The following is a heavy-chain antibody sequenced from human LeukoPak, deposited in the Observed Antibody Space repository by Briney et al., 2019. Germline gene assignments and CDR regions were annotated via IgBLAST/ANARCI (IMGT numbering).Heavy chain of an antibody. V-gene: IGHV3-48*01. J-gene: IGHJ4*02. CDR3: ARGGSTFDY. CDR1: GFTFSSYS. CDR2: ISSSSSTI. D-gene: IGHD1-1*01. Sequence: GGSLRLSCAASGFTFSSYSMNRVRQAPGKGLEWVSYISSSSSTIYYADSVKGRFTISRDNAKNSLYLQTNSLRAEDTAVYYCARGGSTFDYWGQGTLVTVSS.